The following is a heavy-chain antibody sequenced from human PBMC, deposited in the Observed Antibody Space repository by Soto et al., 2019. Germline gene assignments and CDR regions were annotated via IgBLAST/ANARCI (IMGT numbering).Heavy chain of an antibody. J-gene: IGHJ5*02. D-gene: IGHD2-15*01. CDR1: GASVTSPEHY. V-gene: IGHV4-30-4*01. Sequence: SETLSLTCSVSGASVTSPEHYWTWIRQSPGKGLEWIGYIYYGGSTVYNPSLKGRSTVSLDTSKNQFPLNLTSVTAADTAVYFCAXGRYCLSGDRFPNWFDPWGQGTLVTVSS. CDR2: IYYGGST. CDR3: AXGRYCLSGDRFPNWFDP.